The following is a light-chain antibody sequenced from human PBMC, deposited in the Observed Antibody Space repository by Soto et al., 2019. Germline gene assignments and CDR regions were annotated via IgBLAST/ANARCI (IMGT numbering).Light chain of an antibody. CDR1: QSISSSY. Sequence: EIVLTQSPGTLSLSPGERATLSCRVSQSISSSYLAWYQQKPGQAPRLLIYGTSSRATGIPDRFSGSGSGTDFTLTISRLEPEDFSVYYCQLYGSSPLYTFGQGTKLEIK. CDR2: GTS. J-gene: IGKJ2*01. CDR3: QLYGSSPLYT. V-gene: IGKV3-20*01.